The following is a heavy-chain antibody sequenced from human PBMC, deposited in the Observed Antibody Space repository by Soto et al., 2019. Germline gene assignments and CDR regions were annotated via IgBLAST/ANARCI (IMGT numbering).Heavy chain of an antibody. Sequence: QITLKESGPMLVKPTQTLTLTCTFSGFSLSTSGVGVGWIRQPPGKALEWLALIYWDDTKHYSPYLESRLTIPKDTSKNQVVLTMPNMHAVDTATYYCVHKGWGDRILDYWGQGTLLTVSS. D-gene: IGHD3-16*01. J-gene: IGHJ4*02. CDR2: IYWDDTK. CDR1: GFSLSTSGVG. CDR3: VHKGWGDRILDY. V-gene: IGHV2-5*02.